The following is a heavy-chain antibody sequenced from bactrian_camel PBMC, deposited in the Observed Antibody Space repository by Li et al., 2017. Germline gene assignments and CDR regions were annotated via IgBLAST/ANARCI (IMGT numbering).Heavy chain of an antibody. V-gene: IGHV3S53*01. CDR2: LNTDGST. Sequence: HVQLVESGGGSVQTGGTLRLSCEVSGDISGAYSMGWFRQAAGKQREWVSSLNTDGSTGYADSVKGRFTISKDNSKNTLYLHMNNLKTEDTAVYYCATVRRFLAPCNAWGQGTQVTVS. CDR1: GDISGAYS. CDR3: ATVRRFLAPCNA. J-gene: IGHJ4*01. D-gene: IGHD4*01.